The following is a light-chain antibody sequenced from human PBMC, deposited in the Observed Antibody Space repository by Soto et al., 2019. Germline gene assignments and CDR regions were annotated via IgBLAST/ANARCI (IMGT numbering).Light chain of an antibody. CDR1: QSVSTDS. CDR3: QQSYSSPPT. Sequence: EIVLTQSPATLSLSPGERATLSCRASQSVSTDSLAWYQQRPGQAPRPLIYAASRRATGTPDRFSGSGSGTDFTLTISSLQPEDFATYYCQQSYSSPPTFGQGTKVDIK. CDR2: AAS. V-gene: IGKV3D-20*02. J-gene: IGKJ1*01.